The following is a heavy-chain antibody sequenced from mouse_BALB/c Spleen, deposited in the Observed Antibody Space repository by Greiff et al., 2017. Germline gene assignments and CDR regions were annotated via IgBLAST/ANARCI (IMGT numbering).Heavy chain of an antibody. Sequence: DVMLVESGGDLVKPGGSLKLSCAASGFTFSSYGMSWVRQTPDKRLEWVATISSGGSYTYYPDSVKGRFTISRDNAKNTLYLQMSSLKSEDTAMYYCARSYGNYYAMDYWGQGTSVTVSS. CDR3: ARSYGNYYAMDY. J-gene: IGHJ4*01. D-gene: IGHD2-10*02. V-gene: IGHV5-6*02. CDR2: ISSGGSYT. CDR1: GFTFSSYG.